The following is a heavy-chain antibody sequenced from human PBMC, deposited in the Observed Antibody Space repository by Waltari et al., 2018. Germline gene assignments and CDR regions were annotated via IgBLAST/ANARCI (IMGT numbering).Heavy chain of an antibody. D-gene: IGHD6-6*01. J-gene: IGHJ4*02. CDR3: ARGHLYSSSPAFSD. V-gene: IGHV1-2*02. CDR1: GYTFTGDY. CDR2: INPNSGGT. Sequence: QVQLVQSGAEGTKPGASVKGSCKGSGYTFTGDYMHWVLQAPGQGLEWMGWINPNSGGTNYAQKFQGRVTMPRETSISTAYMELSRLRSDDTAVYYRARGHLYSSSPAFSDWGQGTLVTVSS.